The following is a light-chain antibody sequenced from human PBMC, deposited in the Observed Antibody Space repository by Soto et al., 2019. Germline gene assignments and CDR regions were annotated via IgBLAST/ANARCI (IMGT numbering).Light chain of an antibody. CDR3: SAYTSSSPYV. Sequence: QSALTQPASLSGSPGQSITISCTGTSSDVGGYNYVSWYQQHPGKAPKLMIYDVSNRPSGVSNRFSGSKSGNTASLTISGLQAEDEADYSCSAYTSSSPYVFRTGTKVTDL. CDR2: DVS. J-gene: IGLJ1*01. CDR1: SSDVGGYNY. V-gene: IGLV2-14*01.